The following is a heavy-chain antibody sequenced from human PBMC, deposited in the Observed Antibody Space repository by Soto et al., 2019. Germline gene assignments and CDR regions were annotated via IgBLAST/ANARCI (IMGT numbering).Heavy chain of an antibody. CDR1: GGSISSGDYF. CDR2: ISYSGST. J-gene: IGHJ6*02. Sequence: PSETLSLTCTVSGGSISSGDYFWSWIRQPPGKGLEWIGSISYSGSTYYNPSLKSQITISVDTSKNQFSLKLSSVTAADTAVYYCARDPTKTILGVVTRYGLDVWGQGTTVTVSS. CDR3: ARDPTKTILGVVTRYGLDV. D-gene: IGHD3-3*01. V-gene: IGHV4-30-4*01.